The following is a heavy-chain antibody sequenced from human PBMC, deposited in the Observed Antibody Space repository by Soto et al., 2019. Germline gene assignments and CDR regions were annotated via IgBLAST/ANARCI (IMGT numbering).Heavy chain of an antibody. CDR1: GFTFSSYA. Sequence: PGGSLRLSCAASGFTFSSYAMSWVRQAPGKGLEWVSAISGSGGSTYYTDSVKGRFTISRDNSKNTLYLQMNSLRAEDTAVYYCAKGARGYCSGGSCSLDYWGQGTLVTVSS. CDR3: AKGARGYCSGGSCSLDY. D-gene: IGHD2-15*01. V-gene: IGHV3-23*01. CDR2: ISGSGGST. J-gene: IGHJ4*02.